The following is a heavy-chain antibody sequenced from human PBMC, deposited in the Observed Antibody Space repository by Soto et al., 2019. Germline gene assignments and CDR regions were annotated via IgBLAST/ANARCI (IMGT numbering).Heavy chain of an antibody. CDR1: GLIFSPYG. CDR3: ARAPRMAPFDI. J-gene: IGHJ3*02. Sequence: GGSLRLSCAASGLIFSPYGIHWVRQAPGKGLEWVALIRNDGSDKYYAESVTGRFTISRDNSKNTVYLQMNSLRAEDTALYFCARAPRMAPFDIRGKGTLVTVSS. CDR2: IRNDGSDK. V-gene: IGHV3-33*01.